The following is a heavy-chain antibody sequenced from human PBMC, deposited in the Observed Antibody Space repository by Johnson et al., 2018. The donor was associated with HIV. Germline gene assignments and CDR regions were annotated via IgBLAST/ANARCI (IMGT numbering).Heavy chain of an antibody. CDR2: ISYDGSNK. Sequence: QVQLVESGGGVVQPGRSLRLSCAASGFTFSSYGMHWVRQAPGTGLEWVAVISYDGSNKYYADSVKGRFTISRDNSKNTLYLQMNSLRAEDTAVYYCAKLTGGGGYDAFDIWGQGTMVTVSS. CDR3: AKLTGGGGYDAFDI. D-gene: IGHD1-20*01. V-gene: IGHV3-30*18. CDR1: GFTFSSYG. J-gene: IGHJ3*02.